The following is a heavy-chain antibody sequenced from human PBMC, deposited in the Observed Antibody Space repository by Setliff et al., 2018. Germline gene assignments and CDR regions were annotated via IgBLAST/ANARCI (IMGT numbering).Heavy chain of an antibody. CDR2: VSDNNGNT. Sequence: ASVKVSCKASGYRFSTYGISWVRQAPGQGLEWMAWVSDNNGNTNYAKSFQGRVTMNTDTSTSTAYMELGSLTSDDTAVYYCARSQWDGLWFKELLSNWGQGTLVTVSS. J-gene: IGHJ4*02. CDR3: ARSQWDGLWFKELLSN. CDR1: GYRFSTYG. V-gene: IGHV1-18*01. D-gene: IGHD3-10*01.